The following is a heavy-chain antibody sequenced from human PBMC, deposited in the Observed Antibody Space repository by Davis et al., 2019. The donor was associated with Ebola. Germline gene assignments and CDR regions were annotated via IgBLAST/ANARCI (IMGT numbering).Heavy chain of an antibody. CDR3: ARGAITMVQGVIRGPYYYYGMDV. V-gene: IGHV4-34*01. Sequence: MPSETLSLTCAVYGGSFSGYYWSWIRQPPGKGLEWIGEINHSGSTNYNPSLKSRVTISVDTSKNQFSLKLSSVTAADTAVYYCARGAITMVQGVIRGPYYYYGMDVWGQGTTVTVSS. D-gene: IGHD3-10*01. CDR1: GGSFSGYY. CDR2: INHSGST. J-gene: IGHJ6*02.